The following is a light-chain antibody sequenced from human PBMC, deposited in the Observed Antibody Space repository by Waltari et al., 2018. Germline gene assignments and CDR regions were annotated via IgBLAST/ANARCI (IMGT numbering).Light chain of an antibody. J-gene: IGKJ1*01. Sequence: DIVMTQSPATLSVSPGERATLSCRASQSVFSNLAWYQQKPGQAPRLLIFGAYTRATDSPGRFSGSGSGTEFTLTISSLQSEDAAVYYCLQYNDWPPWTFGQGTTVEIK. CDR3: LQYNDWPPWT. CDR1: QSVFSN. CDR2: GAY. V-gene: IGKV3-15*01.